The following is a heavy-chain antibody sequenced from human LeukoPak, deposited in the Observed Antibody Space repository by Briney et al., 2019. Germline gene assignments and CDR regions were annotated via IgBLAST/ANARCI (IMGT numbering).Heavy chain of an antibody. V-gene: IGHV3-48*01. Sequence: GGSLRLSCAASGFTFSSYAINWVRQAPGKGLEWVSFISSTGGTIYYADSVKGRFTVSRDNGKNSLLLQMNSLRAEDTALYYCARGYPRAAFDIWGQGTVVAVSS. J-gene: IGHJ3*02. D-gene: IGHD1-26*01. CDR1: GFTFSSYA. CDR2: ISSTGGTI. CDR3: ARGYPRAAFDI.